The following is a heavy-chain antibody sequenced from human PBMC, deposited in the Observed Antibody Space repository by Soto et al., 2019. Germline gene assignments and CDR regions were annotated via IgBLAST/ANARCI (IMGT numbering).Heavy chain of an antibody. J-gene: IGHJ6*02. D-gene: IGHD3-22*01. Sequence: ASVKVSCKASGFTFTSFYMHWVRQAPGQGPEWMGIMHPYGGSTGYAQKFQGRVTLTRDTSTRTDYVELSSLRSDDTAVYYCAILYYYDSGDYYSNYQYYGMDVWGQGTTVTVSS. CDR2: MHPYGGST. CDR3: AILYYYDSGDYYSNYQYYGMDV. V-gene: IGHV1-46*01. CDR1: GFTFTSFY.